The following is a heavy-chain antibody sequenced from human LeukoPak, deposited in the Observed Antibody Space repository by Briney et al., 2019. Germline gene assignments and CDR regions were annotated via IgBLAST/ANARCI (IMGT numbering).Heavy chain of an antibody. CDR1: GFTFTGHT. D-gene: IGHD3-3*01. J-gene: IGHJ4*02. CDR2: IGGRDDRT. Sequence: GGSLRLSCAASGFTFTGHTMTWLRQAPGKGLEWVSIIGGRDDRTYYADSVKGRFTISRDNSKNILYLQMNSLRAEDTAVYYCAKDPNPFYDFWSGYKWGQGTLVTVSS. V-gene: IGHV3-23*01. CDR3: AKDPNPFYDFWSGYK.